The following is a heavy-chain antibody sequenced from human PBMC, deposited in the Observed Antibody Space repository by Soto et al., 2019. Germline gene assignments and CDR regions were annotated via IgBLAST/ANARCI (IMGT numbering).Heavy chain of an antibody. V-gene: IGHV5-51*01. CDR2: IYPGDSDT. D-gene: IGHD2-2*01. CDR3: ARHYCSSTSCSIFDY. CDR1: GYSLTSYW. J-gene: IGHJ4*02. Sequence: GESLKISCKGSGYSLTSYWIGWVRQMPGKGLEWMGIIYPGDSDTRYSPSFQGQVTISANKSISTAYLQWSSLKASDTAMYYCARHYCSSTSCSIFDYWGQGTLVTVSS.